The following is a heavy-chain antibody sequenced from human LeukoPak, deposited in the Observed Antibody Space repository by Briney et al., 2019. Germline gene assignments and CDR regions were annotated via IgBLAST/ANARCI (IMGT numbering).Heavy chain of an antibody. CDR3: ARHSSGNFDY. V-gene: IGHV4-39*01. Sequence: SETLSLTCTVSGGSISSSSYYWGWIRQPPGKGLEWIGSIYYSGSTYCNPSLKSRVTISVDTSKNQFSLKLSSVTAADTAVYYCARHSSGNFDYWGQGTLVTVSS. CDR1: GGSISSSSYY. D-gene: IGHD6-19*01. CDR2: IYYSGST. J-gene: IGHJ4*02.